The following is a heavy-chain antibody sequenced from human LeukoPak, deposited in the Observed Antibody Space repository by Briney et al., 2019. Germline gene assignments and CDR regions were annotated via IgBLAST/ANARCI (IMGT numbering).Heavy chain of an antibody. J-gene: IGHJ4*02. CDR1: GGSFSGYY. V-gene: IGHV4-34*01. Sequence: SETLSLTCAVYGGSFSGYYWRWIGQPPGKGGEWIGEINHSGRTNYNTSLKRRVTISVETSKKKFSLKLSSVTAADTAVYYCARGQLKYDYVWGSYRYDYFDYWGQGTLVTVSS. CDR2: INHSGRT. D-gene: IGHD3-16*02. CDR3: ARGQLKYDYVWGSYRYDYFDY.